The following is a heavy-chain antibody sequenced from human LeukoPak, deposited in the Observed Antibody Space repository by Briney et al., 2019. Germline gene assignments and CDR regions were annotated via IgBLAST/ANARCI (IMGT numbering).Heavy chain of an antibody. CDR1: GVSISSGGYF. V-gene: IGHV4-31*11. J-gene: IGHJ4*02. CDR3: ARVSGHITYVDF. CDR2: IYYKGDT. D-gene: IGHD3-10*01. Sequence: SETLSLTCAVSGVSISSGGYFYSWIRQHPGEGLEWLAYIYYKGDTYYNPSLKSRLTISVDTFKNQFSLNLTSVSAADTAVYYCARVSGHITYVDFWGQGTLVTVSS.